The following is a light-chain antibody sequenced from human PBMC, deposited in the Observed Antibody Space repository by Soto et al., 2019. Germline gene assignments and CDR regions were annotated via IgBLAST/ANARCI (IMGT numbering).Light chain of an antibody. CDR1: SGHSSYA. CDR2: LNSDGSH. Sequence: QSVLTQSPSASASLGASVKLTCTLSSGHSSYAIAWHQQQPEKGPRYLMNLNSDGSHSKGDGIPDRFSGSSSGAERYLTISSLQSEDEADYYCQTWDTGILFGGGTKLTVL. V-gene: IGLV4-69*01. J-gene: IGLJ2*01. CDR3: QTWDTGIL.